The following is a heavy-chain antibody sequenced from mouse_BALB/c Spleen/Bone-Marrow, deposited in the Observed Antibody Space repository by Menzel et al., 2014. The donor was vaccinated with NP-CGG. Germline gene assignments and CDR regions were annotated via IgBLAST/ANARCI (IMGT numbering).Heavy chain of an antibody. CDR3: ARSDGAMDY. CDR2: ISTGSSTI. J-gene: IGHJ4*01. Sequence: EVQVVESGGGLVQPGGSRKLSCAASGFTFSSFGMHWVRPAPEKGLEWVAYISTGSSTIYYADTVKGRFTISRDNPKNTLFLQMTSLRSEDTAMYYCARSDGAMDYWGQGTSVTVSS. CDR1: GFTFSSFG. D-gene: IGHD2-3*01. V-gene: IGHV5-17*02.